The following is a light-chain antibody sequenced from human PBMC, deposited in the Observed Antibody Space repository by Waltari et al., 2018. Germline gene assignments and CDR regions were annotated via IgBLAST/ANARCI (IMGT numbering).Light chain of an antibody. J-gene: IGKJ2*01. CDR3: QQYSEWPRT. CDR2: GAS. CDR1: QSVSSN. V-gene: IGKV3-15*01. Sequence: IVMTQSPATLSVSTGERATLSCRASQSVSSNLAWYQQKPGQAPRLLICGASTRATGLPARFSGSGSGTEFTLTISSLQSEDFAVYYCQQYSEWPRTFGQGTKLEI.